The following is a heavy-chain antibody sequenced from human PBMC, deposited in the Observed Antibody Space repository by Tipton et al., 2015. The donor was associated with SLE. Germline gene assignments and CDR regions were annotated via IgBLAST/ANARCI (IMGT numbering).Heavy chain of an antibody. D-gene: IGHD3-3*01. V-gene: IGHV3-64*02. Sequence: GSLRLSCAASGFVFSNYVMHWVRQAPGKGLEYVSGISYNGDTTYYADSVKGRFTISRDNSKNTLYLQMGSLRAEDMAAYYCARTSWSGYRPLGYWGQGTAVTVSS. CDR1: GFVFSNYV. CDR2: ISYNGDTT. J-gene: IGHJ4*02. CDR3: ARTSWSGYRPLGY.